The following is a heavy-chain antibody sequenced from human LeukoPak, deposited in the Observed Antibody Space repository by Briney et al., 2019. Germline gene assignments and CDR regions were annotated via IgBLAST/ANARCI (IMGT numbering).Heavy chain of an antibody. CDR1: GGTFSSYA. CDR3: ARDKYYYGSGSLNYFDY. V-gene: IGHV1-69*04. CDR2: IIPILGIA. D-gene: IGHD3-10*01. J-gene: IGHJ4*02. Sequence: GSSVKVSCKASGGTFSSYAISWVRQAPGQGLEWMGRIIPILGIANYAQQFQGRVTITADKSTSTAYMELSSLRSEDTAVYYCARDKYYYGSGSLNYFDYWGQGTLVTVSS.